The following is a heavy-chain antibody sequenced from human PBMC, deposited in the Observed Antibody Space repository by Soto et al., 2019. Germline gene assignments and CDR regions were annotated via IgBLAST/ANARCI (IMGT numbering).Heavy chain of an antibody. J-gene: IGHJ6*03. D-gene: IGHD3-9*01. Sequence: QITLKESGPTLVNPTQTLTLTCTFSGFSLSTSGVGVGWIRQPPGKALEWLALIYWDDDKRYSPSLKSRPTIAQDTSKNQVVLTMTNMHPVDTATYYCAHSRSIQSYYDIWAGYYNGDYYDYYMDVWGKGTTVTVSS. CDR3: AHSRSIQSYYDIWAGYYNGDYYDYYMDV. CDR1: GFSLSTSGVG. V-gene: IGHV2-5*02. CDR2: IYWDDDK.